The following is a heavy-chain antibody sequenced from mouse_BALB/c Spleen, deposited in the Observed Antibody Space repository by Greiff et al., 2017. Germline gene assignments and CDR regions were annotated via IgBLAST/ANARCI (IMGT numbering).Heavy chain of an antibody. D-gene: IGHD1-1*01. CDR3: ASNYGSSPWFAY. CDR2: INPSTGYT. V-gene: IGHV1-7*01. J-gene: IGHJ3*01. Sequence: QVHVKQSGAELAKPGASVKMSCKASGYTFTSYWMHWVKQRPGQGLEWIGYINPSTGYTEYNQKFKDKATLTADKSSSTAYMQLSSLTSEDSAVYYCASNYGSSPWFAYWGQGTLVTVSA. CDR1: GYTFTSYW.